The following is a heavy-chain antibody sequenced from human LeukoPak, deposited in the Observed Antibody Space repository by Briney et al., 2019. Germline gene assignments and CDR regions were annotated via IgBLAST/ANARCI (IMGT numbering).Heavy chain of an antibody. J-gene: IGHJ6*03. CDR1: GYTFLHYG. Sequence: ASVKVSCKASGYTFLHYGISWVRQAPGQGLEWMGWISTYNGNTNYAQNLQGRVTMTTDTSTSTAHMELRSLRSDDTAVYYCARDLGRRCSGGSCNYYSNYMDVWGKGTTVTISS. D-gene: IGHD2-15*01. CDR2: ISTYNGNT. V-gene: IGHV1-18*01. CDR3: ARDLGRRCSGGSCNYYSNYMDV.